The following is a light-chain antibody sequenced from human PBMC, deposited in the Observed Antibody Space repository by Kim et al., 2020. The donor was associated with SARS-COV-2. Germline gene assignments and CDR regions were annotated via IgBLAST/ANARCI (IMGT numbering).Light chain of an antibody. Sequence: AIQMTQSPSSLSASVGDTVTITCRASQGIRNELGWYQQIPGKTPKLLIYAASNLQRGVPSRFRGSGSGTDFTLTINSLQPEDFAIYYCLQDYTYPRTFGQGTKVDIK. CDR3: LQDYTYPRT. CDR1: QGIRNE. V-gene: IGKV1-6*01. J-gene: IGKJ1*01. CDR2: AAS.